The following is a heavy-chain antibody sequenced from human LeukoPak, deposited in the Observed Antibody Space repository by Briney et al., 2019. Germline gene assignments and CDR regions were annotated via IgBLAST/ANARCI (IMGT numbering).Heavy chain of an antibody. V-gene: IGHV3-23*01. CDR1: GFTFSSYA. CDR3: AKDLALAAYDFWSGYFDY. Sequence: GGSLRLSCAASGFTFSSYAMSWVRQAPGKGLEWVSAISGSGGSTYYADSVKGRFTISRDNSKNTLYLQMNSLRAEDTAVYYCAKDLALAAYDFWSGYFDYWGQGTLVTVSS. CDR2: ISGSGGST. J-gene: IGHJ4*02. D-gene: IGHD3-3*01.